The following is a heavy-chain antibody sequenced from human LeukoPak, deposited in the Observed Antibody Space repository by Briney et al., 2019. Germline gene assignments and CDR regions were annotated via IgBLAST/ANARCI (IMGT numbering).Heavy chain of an antibody. Sequence: SQTLSLTCTVSGGSISSGGYYWSWIHQHPGKGLEWIGYIHYSGSTYYNPSLKSRVTISVDTSKNQFSLKLSSVTAADTAVYFCARDPYYYDRSGGFDPWGQGTLVTVSS. CDR1: GGSISSGGYY. V-gene: IGHV4-31*03. CDR3: ARDPYYYDRSGGFDP. D-gene: IGHD3-22*01. CDR2: IHYSGST. J-gene: IGHJ5*02.